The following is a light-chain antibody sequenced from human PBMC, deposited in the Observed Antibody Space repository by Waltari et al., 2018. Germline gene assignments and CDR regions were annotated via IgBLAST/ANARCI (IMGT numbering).Light chain of an antibody. J-gene: IGKJ2*03. V-gene: IGKV3-15*01. CDR1: QSVSSN. Sequence: EKVMTQSPATLSVSPGEVVTLSCRASQSVSSNVAWYQHRPGQAPRLLIYDASTRASGIPARFSGSWSGTEFTLTISGLQSEDCALYYCQQYNDWYSFAQGTKLEIK. CDR2: DAS. CDR3: QQYNDWYS.